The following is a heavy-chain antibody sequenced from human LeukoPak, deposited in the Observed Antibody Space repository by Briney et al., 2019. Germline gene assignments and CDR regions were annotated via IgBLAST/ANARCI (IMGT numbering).Heavy chain of an antibody. D-gene: IGHD3-9*01. CDR1: GYTFTSYY. CDR3: ARFYDILTGFDY. Sequence: ASVKVSCKASGYTFTSYYMHWVRQAPGQGLEWMGTINPSGGSRSYAQKFQGRVTMTRDTSTSTVYMELSSLRSEDTAVYYCARFYDILTGFDYWGQGTLVTVSS. J-gene: IGHJ4*02. V-gene: IGHV1-46*01. CDR2: INPSGGSR.